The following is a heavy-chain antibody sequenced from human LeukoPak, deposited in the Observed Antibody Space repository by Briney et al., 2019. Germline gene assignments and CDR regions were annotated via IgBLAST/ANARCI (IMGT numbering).Heavy chain of an antibody. D-gene: IGHD3-9*01. Sequence: PSQTLSLTCAVSGGSISSGENYWSWIRQPPGKGLKWIGEIEHSGSTKYNPSLRSRVTISADPSKNQFSLKMSSVTAADTAVYYCARTSGDWLSWAWIGVDVWGKGTTVTVSS. CDR1: GGSISSGENY. V-gene: IGHV4-30-2*01. J-gene: IGHJ6*04. CDR2: IEHSGST. CDR3: ARTSGDWLSWAWIGVDV.